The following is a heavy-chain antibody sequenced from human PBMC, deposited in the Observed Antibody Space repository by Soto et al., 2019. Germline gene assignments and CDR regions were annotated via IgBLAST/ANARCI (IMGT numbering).Heavy chain of an antibody. CDR1: GSTFSSYT. CDR3: ARDIPLLYYGIWNGEHLFDF. V-gene: IGHV1-69*04. D-gene: IGHD3-3*01. Sequence: GASVKVSCKASGSTFSSYTISWVRQAPGQGLEWMGRIIPILGIANYAQKFQGRVTITADKSTSTAYMELSSLRSEDTAVYYCARDIPLLYYGIWNGEHLFDFWRRGAL. CDR2: IIPILGIA. J-gene: IGHJ4*02.